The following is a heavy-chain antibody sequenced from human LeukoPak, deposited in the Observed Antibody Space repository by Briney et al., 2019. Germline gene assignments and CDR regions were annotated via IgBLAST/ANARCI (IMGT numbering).Heavy chain of an antibody. D-gene: IGHD3-22*01. CDR1: GFTFSSYA. Sequence: GGSLRLSCAASGFTFSSYAMSWVRQAPGKGRMWVSAISGSGGSTYYADSVKGRFTISRDNSKNTLYLQMNSLRAEDTAVYYCAKRGGYYYDSSCLFDYWGQGTLVTVSS. J-gene: IGHJ4*02. CDR3: AKRGGYYYDSSCLFDY. V-gene: IGHV3-23*01. CDR2: ISGSGGST.